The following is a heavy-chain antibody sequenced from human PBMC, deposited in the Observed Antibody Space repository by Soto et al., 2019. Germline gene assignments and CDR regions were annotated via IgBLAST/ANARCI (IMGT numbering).Heavy chain of an antibody. CDR1: GFTFSSYA. CDR3: ARDWIDSNPAPLYYYYGMDV. D-gene: IGHD4-4*01. CDR2: ISYDGSNK. J-gene: IGHJ6*02. Sequence: GGSLRLSCAASGFTFSSYAMHWVRQAPGKGLEWVAVISYDGSNKYYADSVKGRFTISRDNSKNTLYLQMNSLRAEDTAVYYCARDWIDSNPAPLYYYYGMDVWGQGTTVTVSS. V-gene: IGHV3-30-3*01.